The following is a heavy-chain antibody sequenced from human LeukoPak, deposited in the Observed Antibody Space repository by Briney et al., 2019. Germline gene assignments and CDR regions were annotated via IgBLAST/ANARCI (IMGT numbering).Heavy chain of an antibody. CDR1: GFTFSSYA. Sequence: GGSLRLSCAASGFTFSSYAMNWVRQAPGKGLEWVSGTGGTGVSTFYADSVKGRFTVSRDNSKNTLSLQMNSLRAEDTAVYYCAKDVRGYCSSTSCPKDSWGQGALVTVSP. CDR2: TGGTGVST. J-gene: IGHJ4*02. CDR3: AKDVRGYCSSTSCPKDS. V-gene: IGHV3-23*01. D-gene: IGHD2-2*01.